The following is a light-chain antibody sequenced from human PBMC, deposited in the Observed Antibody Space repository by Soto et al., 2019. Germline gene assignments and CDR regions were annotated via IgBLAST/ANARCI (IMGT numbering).Light chain of an antibody. CDR2: GAS. CDR3: QQSYT. Sequence: EVVMTQSPATLYVSPGERVTLSCRASQAVGYNLAWYQHKPGQAPRLLIYGASTRVTGIPTRFRGSGSGTEFTLTISSLQSEDFAIYYCQQSYTFGQGTKLELK. CDR1: QAVGYN. J-gene: IGKJ2*01. V-gene: IGKV3-15*01.